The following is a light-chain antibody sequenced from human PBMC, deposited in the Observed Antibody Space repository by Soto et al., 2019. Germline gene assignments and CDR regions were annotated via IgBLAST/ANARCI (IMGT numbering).Light chain of an antibody. CDR3: QSADSSGTYV. J-gene: IGLJ1*01. CDR1: ALPKQY. V-gene: IGLV3-25*03. CDR2: KDT. Sequence: YELTQPPSVSVSPGQTARIICSGDALPKQYAYWYQQKPGQAPVLVIYKDTERPSGIPERFSGSASGTTVTLTISGVQAEDEADYYCQSADSSGTYVFGTGTKPPS.